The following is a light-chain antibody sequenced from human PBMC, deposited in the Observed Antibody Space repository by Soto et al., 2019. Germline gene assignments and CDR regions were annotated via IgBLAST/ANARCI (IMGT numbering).Light chain of an antibody. CDR3: QHYDNLPPFT. V-gene: IGKV1-33*01. J-gene: IGKJ3*01. CDR2: CAS. Sequence: DIQMTQSPSSLSASIGDRVTITCQASQDIRKYLNWYQQKPGRAPKLLIYCASNLETGVPSRFSGSGYGTDFIFTISSLQPEDIATYYCQHYDNLPPFTFCPGTKVAIK. CDR1: QDIRKY.